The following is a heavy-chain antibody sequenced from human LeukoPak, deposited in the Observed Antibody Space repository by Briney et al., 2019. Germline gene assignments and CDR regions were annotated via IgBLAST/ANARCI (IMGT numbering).Heavy chain of an antibody. V-gene: IGHV4-39*07. CDR1: GCSISTSCYH. CDR2: IYYSGKT. CDR3: ARSRPPAGRPDSFDI. D-gene: IGHD2-2*01. J-gene: IGHJ3*02. Sequence: SDTLSLTCTVSGCSISTSCYHWVWLRQPPGKALEGIGTIYYSGKTYYNPSPSSRVTISIHTSKNALSLQLSSVTAADRAVYYCARSRPPAGRPDSFDIWGQGTMATVSS.